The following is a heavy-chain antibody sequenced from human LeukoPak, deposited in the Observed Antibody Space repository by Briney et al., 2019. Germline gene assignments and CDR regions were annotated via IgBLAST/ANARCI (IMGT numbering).Heavy chain of an antibody. Sequence: GAYLRLPCAAAGFTVSRYSMNLVRQVTKKGLEWVSSISSSSSYIYYADSVKGRFTISRDNAKNSLYLQMNSLRAEDTAVYYCAREAFRVVVPAAEIDYWGQGTLVTVSS. J-gene: IGHJ4*02. V-gene: IGHV3-21*01. CDR1: GFTVSRYS. CDR3: AREAFRVVVPAAEIDY. CDR2: ISSSSSYI. D-gene: IGHD2-2*01.